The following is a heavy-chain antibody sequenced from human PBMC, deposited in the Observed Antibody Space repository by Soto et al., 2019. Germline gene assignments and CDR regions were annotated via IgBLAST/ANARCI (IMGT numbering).Heavy chain of an antibody. D-gene: IGHD6-6*01. CDR2: IYYSGST. Sequence: SETLSLTCTVSGGSISSGGYYWSWIRQHPGKGLEWIGYIYYSGSTYYNPSLKSRVTISVDTSKNQFSLKLSSVTAADTAVYYCARDPGGSIAASSLGMDVWGQGTTVTVAS. V-gene: IGHV4-31*03. CDR1: GGSISSGGYY. J-gene: IGHJ6*02. CDR3: ARDPGGSIAASSLGMDV.